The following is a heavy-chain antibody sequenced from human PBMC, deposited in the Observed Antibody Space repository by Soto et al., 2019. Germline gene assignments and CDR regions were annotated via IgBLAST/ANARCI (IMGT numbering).Heavy chain of an antibody. V-gene: IGHV3-23*01. CDR3: AKLAYDFWSRYYSDDAFDI. Sequence: GSLRFSCAASGLTFRSWAMSWVRQAPGKGLEWVSAISGSGGSTYYADSVKGRFTISRDNSKNTLYLQMNSLRAEDTAVYYCAKLAYDFWSRYYSDDAFDIWGQGTMVTVSS. J-gene: IGHJ3*02. CDR2: ISGSGGST. D-gene: IGHD3-3*01. CDR1: GLTFRSWA.